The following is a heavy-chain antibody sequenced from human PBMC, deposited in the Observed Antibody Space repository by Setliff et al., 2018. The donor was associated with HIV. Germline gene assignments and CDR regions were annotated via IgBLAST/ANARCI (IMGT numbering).Heavy chain of an antibody. V-gene: IGHV4-39*01. Sequence: SETLSLTCTVSGASINSGSHNWGWIRQPPGKGLEWIATLHYTGTTYYNPSLKSRVTISTDTSKNQFSLKLSSVPAADTAVYYCARRIQLRDSSGRSCWTFDIWGQGTMVTVSS. D-gene: IGHD2-15*01. CDR3: ARRIQLRDSSGRSCWTFDI. J-gene: IGHJ3*02. CDR2: LHYTGTT. CDR1: GASINSGSHN.